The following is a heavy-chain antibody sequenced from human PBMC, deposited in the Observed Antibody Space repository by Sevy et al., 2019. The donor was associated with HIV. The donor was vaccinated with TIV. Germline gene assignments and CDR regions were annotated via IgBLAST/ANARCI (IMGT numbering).Heavy chain of an antibody. J-gene: IGHJ3*02. CDR1: GFTFSSYA. CDR3: AKDHLLSTDAFDI. Sequence: GGSLRLSCAASGFTFSSYAMNWVRQAPGKGLEWVSAISGSGGSTYYADSVKGRFTISRDNSKNTLYLQMNSLRAEDTAVYYCAKDHLLSTDAFDIWGQGTMVTVSS. D-gene: IGHD2-2*01. V-gene: IGHV3-23*01. CDR2: ISGSGGST.